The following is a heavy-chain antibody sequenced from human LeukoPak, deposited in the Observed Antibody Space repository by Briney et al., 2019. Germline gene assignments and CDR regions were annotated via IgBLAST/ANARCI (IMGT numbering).Heavy chain of an antibody. Sequence: SETLSLTCTVSGGSISSSSYYWGWIRQPPGKGLEWIGSIYYSGSTYYNPSLKSRVTISVDTSKNQFSLKLSSVTAADTAVYYCARPLYDSSAFDPFDIWGQGTMVTVSS. CDR3: ARPLYDSSAFDPFDI. CDR1: GGSISSSSYY. V-gene: IGHV4-39*07. J-gene: IGHJ3*02. D-gene: IGHD3-22*01. CDR2: IYYSGST.